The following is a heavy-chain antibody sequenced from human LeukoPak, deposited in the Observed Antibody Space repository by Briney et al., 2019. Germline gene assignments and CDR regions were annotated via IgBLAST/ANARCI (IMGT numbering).Heavy chain of an antibody. CDR1: GGSISSDY. J-gene: IGHJ4*02. CDR3: ASLGAYFDY. D-gene: IGHD1-26*01. V-gene: IGHV4-59*08. CDR2: VYYSGIT. Sequence: PSETLSLTCTVSGGSISSDYWSWIRQPPGKGLEWIGCVYYSGITNYNPSLKSRVTISVGTSKNHFSLKLTSVTAADTAVYYCASLGAYFDYWGQGTLVTVSS.